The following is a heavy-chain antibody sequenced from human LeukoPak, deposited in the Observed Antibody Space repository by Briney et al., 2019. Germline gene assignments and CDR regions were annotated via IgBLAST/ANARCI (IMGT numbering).Heavy chain of an antibody. D-gene: IGHD3-10*02. Sequence: GGSLRLSCAASGLTFSSYGMSWVRQAPGKGLEWVSYISSSGSTIYYADSVKGRFTISRDNAKNSLYLQMNSLRAEDTAVYYCAELGITMIGGVWGKGTTVTVSS. J-gene: IGHJ6*04. V-gene: IGHV3-48*04. CDR2: ISSSGSTI. CDR3: AELGITMIGGV. CDR1: GLTFSSYG.